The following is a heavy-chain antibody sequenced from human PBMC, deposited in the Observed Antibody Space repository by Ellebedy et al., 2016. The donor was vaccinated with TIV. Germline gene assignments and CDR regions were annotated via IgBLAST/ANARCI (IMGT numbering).Heavy chain of an antibody. CDR2: ISSSGETT. Sequence: PGGSLRLSCAASGFSFNSYAFSWVRQAPGKGLEWVSSISSSGETTYYADSVKGRFTISRDNSKNILYLQMNSLRDDDTAVYYCARDQGYGTESFTAFDYWGQGTLVSVSS. CDR1: GFSFNSYA. D-gene: IGHD3-10*01. V-gene: IGHV3-23*01. CDR3: ARDQGYGTESFTAFDY. J-gene: IGHJ4*02.